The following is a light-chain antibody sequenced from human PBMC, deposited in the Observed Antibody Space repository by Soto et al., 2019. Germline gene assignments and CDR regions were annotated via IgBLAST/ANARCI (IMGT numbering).Light chain of an antibody. J-gene: IGLJ2*01. CDR3: CSYAGSSLFVL. Sequence: QSALTQPASVSGSPGQSITISCTGTSSDVGRYNLVSWYQHHPGQAPKLMSYEDSQRPLGVSNRFSGSKSGNTASLTISGLQAEDEADYYCCSYAGSSLFVLFGGGTKVTVL. CDR1: SSDVGRYNL. CDR2: EDS. V-gene: IGLV2-23*02.